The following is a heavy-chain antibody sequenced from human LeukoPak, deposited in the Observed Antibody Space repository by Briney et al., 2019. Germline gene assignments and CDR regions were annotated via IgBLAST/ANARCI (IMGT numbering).Heavy chain of an antibody. V-gene: IGHV4-34*01. CDR1: GGSFSGYY. D-gene: IGHD7-27*01. Sequence: SETLSLTCAVYGGSFSGYYWSWIRQPPGKGLEWIGEINHSGSTNYNPSLKSRVTISVDTSKNQFSLKLSSVTAADTAVYYCARGKNWGYYFDYWGQGTLVTVSS. CDR3: ARGKNWGYYFDY. J-gene: IGHJ4*02. CDR2: INHSGST.